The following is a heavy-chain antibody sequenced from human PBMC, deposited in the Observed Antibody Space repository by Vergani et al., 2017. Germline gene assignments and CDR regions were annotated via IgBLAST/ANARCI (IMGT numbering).Heavy chain of an antibody. CDR3: ARHGGSGWSVDY. J-gene: IGHJ4*02. CDR1: GFTFSRYC. Sequence: EVQLVESGGGLVQPGGSLRLSCAASGFTFSRYCMSWVRQAPGKGLEWVANIKQDESEKYYVDSVKGRFTISRDNAKHSLYLQMNSLRAEDTAVYYCARHGGSGWSVDYWGQGTLVTVSS. V-gene: IGHV3-7*01. CDR2: IKQDESEK. D-gene: IGHD6-19*01.